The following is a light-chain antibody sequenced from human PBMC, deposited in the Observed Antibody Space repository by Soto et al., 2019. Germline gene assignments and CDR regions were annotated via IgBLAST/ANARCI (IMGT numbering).Light chain of an antibody. Sequence: QSALTQPASVSGSPGESITISCSGTSNDVGRYNYVSWYQQHPGKVPKLLIYEVSQRPSGISNRLSGSKSDNTASLTISGLQAEDEADYFCSSYTRNSTVAFGGGTKLTVL. J-gene: IGLJ2*01. CDR1: SNDVGRYNY. CDR2: EVS. CDR3: SSYTRNSTVA. V-gene: IGLV2-14*03.